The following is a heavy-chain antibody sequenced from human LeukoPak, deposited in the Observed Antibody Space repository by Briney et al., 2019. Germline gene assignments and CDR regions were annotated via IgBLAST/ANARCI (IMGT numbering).Heavy chain of an antibody. CDR3: ARVLRIAAAVRLGAFDY. D-gene: IGHD6-13*01. V-gene: IGHV6-1*01. CDR1: GDSVSSNSAA. J-gene: IGHJ4*02. CDR2: TYYRSKWYN. Sequence: SQTLSLTCAISGDSVSSNSAAWNRIRQFPSRGLEWLGRTYYRSKWYNDYAVSVKSRITINPDTSKNQFSPQLNSVTPEDTAVYYCARVLRIAAAVRLGAFDYWGQGTLVTVSS.